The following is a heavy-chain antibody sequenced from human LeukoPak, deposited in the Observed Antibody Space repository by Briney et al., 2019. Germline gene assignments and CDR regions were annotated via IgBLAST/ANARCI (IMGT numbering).Heavy chain of an antibody. CDR2: ISGSGGST. V-gene: IGHV3-23*01. J-gene: IGHJ4*02. D-gene: IGHD1-1*01. CDR1: GFTFSSYA. Sequence: PGGSLRLSCAASGFTFSSYAMCWVRQAPGKGLEWVSAISGSGGSTYYADSVKGRFTISRDNSKNTLYLQMNSLRAEDTAVYYCAKDDERPRNPTPYYWGQGTLVTVSS. CDR3: AKDDERPRNPTPYY.